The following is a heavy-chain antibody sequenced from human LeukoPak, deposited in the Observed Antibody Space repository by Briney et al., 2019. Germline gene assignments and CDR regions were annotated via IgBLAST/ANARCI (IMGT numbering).Heavy chain of an antibody. CDR3: AHIRVGATTGNYFQL. CDR2: IYWDDEK. V-gene: IGHV2-5*02. J-gene: IGHJ1*01. D-gene: IGHD1-26*01. CDR1: GFSLSTSAVG. Sequence: SGPRLVNPTQTLTLTCTLSGFSLSTSAVGVGWIRQPPGKALEWLALIYWDDEKRYRPSLKSRLTITKDTSKNQVVLTMTNMDPVDTATYYCAHIRVGATTGNYFQLWGQGTLVPVSS.